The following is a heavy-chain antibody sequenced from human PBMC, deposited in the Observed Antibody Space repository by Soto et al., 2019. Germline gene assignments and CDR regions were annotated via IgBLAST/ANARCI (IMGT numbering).Heavy chain of an antibody. V-gene: IGHV4-34*01. CDR3: ARGRRITMVRGVIMVLYYYGMNV. J-gene: IGHJ6*02. D-gene: IGHD3-10*01. CDR1: GGSFSGYY. Sequence: SETLSLTCAVYGGSFSGYYWSWIRQPPGKGLEWIGEINHSGSTNYNPSLKSRVTISVDTSKNQFSLKLSSVTAADTAVYYCARGRRITMVRGVIMVLYYYGMNVWGQGTTVT. CDR2: INHSGST.